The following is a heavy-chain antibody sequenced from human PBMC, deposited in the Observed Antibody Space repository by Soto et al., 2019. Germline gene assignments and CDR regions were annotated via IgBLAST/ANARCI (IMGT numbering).Heavy chain of an antibody. CDR3: ASRIAARRGGTGSDYYYYGMDV. V-gene: IGHV1-69*13. Sequence: ASVKVSCKASGGTFSSYAISWVRQAPGQGLEWMGGIIPIFGTANYAQKFQGRVTITADESTSTAYMELSSLRSEDTAVYYCASRIAARRGGTGSDYYYYGMDVWGQGTTVTVSS. CDR2: IIPIFGTA. D-gene: IGHD6-6*01. J-gene: IGHJ6*02. CDR1: GGTFSSYA.